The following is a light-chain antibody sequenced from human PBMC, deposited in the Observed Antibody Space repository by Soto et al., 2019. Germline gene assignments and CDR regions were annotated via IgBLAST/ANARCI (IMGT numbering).Light chain of an antibody. CDR3: SSHRDTTTYV. J-gene: IGLJ1*01. V-gene: IGLV2-14*01. CDR2: AVS. CDR1: SRDIGAYNY. Sequence: QSVLTQPASVAGSPGQSITISFTGTSRDIGAYNYVSWYQQHPGKAPQLIIFAVSDRPSGVSNRFSGSKSGNTASLTISGLQAEDEADYYCSSHRDTTTYVFGTGTKVTVL.